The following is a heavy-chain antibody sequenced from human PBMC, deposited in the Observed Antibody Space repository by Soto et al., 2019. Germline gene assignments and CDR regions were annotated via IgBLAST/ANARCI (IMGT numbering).Heavy chain of an antibody. CDR3: ARHIPSGYNDAFDI. CDR1: GFSLSTSGVG. CDR2: IYWDDDK. V-gene: IGHV2-5*02. Sequence: QITLKESGPTLVKPTQTLTLTCTFSGFSLSTSGVGVGWIRQPPGKALEWVTLIYWDDDKRYSPSLKSRITITKDTSKSQVVLTMSNMDPVDTGTYYCARHIPSGYNDAFDIWGQGTTVTVSS. J-gene: IGHJ3*02. D-gene: IGHD3-9*01.